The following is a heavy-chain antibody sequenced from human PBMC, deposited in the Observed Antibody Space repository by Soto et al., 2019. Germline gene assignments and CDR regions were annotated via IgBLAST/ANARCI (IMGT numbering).Heavy chain of an antibody. Sequence: SVTLSLTCTVSGGPITDYSWDRIRQPAGAGLEWTGRIVISGSSNYNPALMGRITVSLNTSKNQFALMVNSATATDTAVYLCPSAQGGVVTGIYW. CDR1: GGPITDYS. V-gene: IGHV4-4*07. D-gene: IGHD2-21*02. J-gene: IGHJ2*01. CDR2: IVISGSS. CDR3: PSAQGGVVTGIYW.